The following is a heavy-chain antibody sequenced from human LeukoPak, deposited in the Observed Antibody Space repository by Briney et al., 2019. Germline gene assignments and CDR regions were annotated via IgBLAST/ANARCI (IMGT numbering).Heavy chain of an antibody. J-gene: IGHJ3*02. CDR1: GFTFSSYS. D-gene: IGHD3-22*01. CDR2: IISRSSYI. CDR3: AREAYYYDSSGYVHDAFDI. Sequence: PGGSLRLSCAASGFTFSSYSMNWVRQAPGKGLEWVSSIISRSSYIYHADSVKGRFTISRDNAKNSLYLQMNSLRAEDTAVYYCAREAYYYDSSGYVHDAFDIWGQGTVVTVSS. V-gene: IGHV3-21*03.